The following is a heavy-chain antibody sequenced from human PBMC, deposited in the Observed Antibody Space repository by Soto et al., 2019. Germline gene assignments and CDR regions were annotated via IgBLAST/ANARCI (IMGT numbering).Heavy chain of an antibody. CDR1: GFSLSTSGVG. D-gene: IGHD3-9*01. CDR2: IYWDDNK. V-gene: IGHV2-5*02. J-gene: IGHJ4*02. CDR3: AHKGPEDWPLDY. Sequence: QITLKESGPTLVKPTQTLTLTCTFSGFSLSTSGVGVGWIRQPPGKALEWLAVIYWDDNKHYSPSLRSRLTIHKDTSKTQVVLTMTNMDPMDTGTYYCAHKGPEDWPLDYWGQGTLVTVSS.